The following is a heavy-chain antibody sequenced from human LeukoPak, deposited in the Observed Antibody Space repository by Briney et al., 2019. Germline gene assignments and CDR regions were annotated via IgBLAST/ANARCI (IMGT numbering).Heavy chain of an antibody. V-gene: IGHV4-59*11. Sequence: PSETLSLTCSVSGGSINNHIWSWIRQPPGKGLEWIGYIFYSGSANYNPSLKSRVTISVDTSKNQFSLKVTSVTAADTAVYYCARETAMVLDYWGQGTLVTVSS. CDR2: IFYSGSA. CDR3: ARETAMVLDY. CDR1: GGSINNHI. D-gene: IGHD5-18*01. J-gene: IGHJ4*02.